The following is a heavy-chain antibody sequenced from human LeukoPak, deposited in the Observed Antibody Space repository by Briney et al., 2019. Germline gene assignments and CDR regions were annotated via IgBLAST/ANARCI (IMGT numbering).Heavy chain of an antibody. CDR2: IKQDGSAK. CDR3: TRDTGCSGGACYSFYDY. J-gene: IGHJ4*02. CDR1: GFTFSSFA. D-gene: IGHD2-15*01. V-gene: IGHV3-7*01. Sequence: PGGSLRLSCAASGFTFSSFAMTWVRQAPGQGLEWVANIKQDGSAKYYVDSVKGRFTISRDNAKNSLYLQMNSLRVEDTAVYYCTRDTGCSGGACYSFYDYWGQGTLVTVSS.